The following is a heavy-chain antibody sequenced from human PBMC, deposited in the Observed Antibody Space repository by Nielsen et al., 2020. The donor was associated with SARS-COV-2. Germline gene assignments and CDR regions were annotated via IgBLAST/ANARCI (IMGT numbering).Heavy chain of an antibody. Sequence: WVRQAPGQRLECVGLIVLGNGNTNYAQNFQERVIIARDMSTSTVYMELSSLRSEDTAVYYCAAHDYGDEDRMDVWGQGTTVTVSS. CDR3: AAHDYGDEDRMDV. CDR2: IVLGNGNT. J-gene: IGHJ6*02. V-gene: IGHV1-58*01. D-gene: IGHD4-17*01.